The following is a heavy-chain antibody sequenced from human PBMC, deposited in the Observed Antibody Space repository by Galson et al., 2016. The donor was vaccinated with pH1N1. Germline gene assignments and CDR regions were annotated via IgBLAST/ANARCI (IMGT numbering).Heavy chain of an antibody. CDR1: GLSVRNNY. V-gene: IGHV3-66*02. CDR3: ARPRIASPGALRH. CDR2: IDSGGNS. Sequence: SLRLSCAASGLSVRNNYMNWVRQAPGKGLEWVSVIDSGGNSFYADPVKGRFTMSRDNSKNTVYLQMNSLTREDTAVYFCARPRIASPGALRHWGQGTRVTVSS. J-gene: IGHJ1*01. D-gene: IGHD1-26*01.